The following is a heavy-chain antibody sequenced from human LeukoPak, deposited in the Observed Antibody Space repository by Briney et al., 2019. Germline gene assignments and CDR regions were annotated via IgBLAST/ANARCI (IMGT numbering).Heavy chain of an antibody. D-gene: IGHD6-19*01. CDR2: IWYDGSNK. V-gene: IGHV3-33*06. CDR3: AKDGLSAYSSGWSHFDY. Sequence: GGSLRLSCAASGFTFSSYGMHWVRQAPGKGLEWVAVIWYDGSNKYYADSVKGRFTISRDNSKNTLYLQMNSLRAEDTAVYYCAKDGLSAYSSGWSHFDYWGKGTLVTVSS. CDR1: GFTFSSYG. J-gene: IGHJ4*02.